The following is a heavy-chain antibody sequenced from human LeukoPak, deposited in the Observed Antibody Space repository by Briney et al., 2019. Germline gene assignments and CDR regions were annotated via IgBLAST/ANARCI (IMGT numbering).Heavy chain of an antibody. Sequence: ASVKVSCKASGYTFTSYDINWVRQATGQGLEWMGWMNPNSGNTGYAQKFQGRVTMTRNTSLSTAYMELSSLRSEDTAVYYCARPLRYSYGRYYFDYWGQGTLVTVSS. V-gene: IGHV1-8*01. J-gene: IGHJ4*02. CDR3: ARPLRYSYGRYYFDY. D-gene: IGHD5-18*01. CDR1: GYTFTSYD. CDR2: MNPNSGNT.